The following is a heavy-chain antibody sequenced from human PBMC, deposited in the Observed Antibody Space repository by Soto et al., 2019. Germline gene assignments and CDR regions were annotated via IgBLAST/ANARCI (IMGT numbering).Heavy chain of an antibody. D-gene: IGHD4-17*01. CDR1: GFSLRTSGVG. V-gene: IGHV2-5*02. J-gene: IGHJ4*02. Sequence: QITLKESGPTLVKPTQTLTLTCTFSGFSLRTSGVGVGWIRQPPGKALEWLAVIFWDDDKRYSPSLKSRLTITKDTSKNPVVLTMTHMDPVDTATYYCAHRPYYGDYGGTFDYWGQGTLVTVSS. CDR2: IFWDDDK. CDR3: AHRPYYGDYGGTFDY.